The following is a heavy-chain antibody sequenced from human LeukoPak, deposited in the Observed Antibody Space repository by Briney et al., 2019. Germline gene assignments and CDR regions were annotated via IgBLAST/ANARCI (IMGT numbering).Heavy chain of an antibody. CDR1: GGSISGYY. V-gene: IGHV4-4*07. CDR3: ARETYSSGGSYYFDY. CDR2: IYTSGST. J-gene: IGHJ4*02. Sequence: PSETLSLTCTVSGGSISGYYWIWIRQPAGKGLEWIGRIYTSGSTNYNPPLKSRVTMSVDTSKNQFSLKLSSVTAADTAVYYCARETYSSGGSYYFDYWGQGTLVTVSS. D-gene: IGHD6-25*01.